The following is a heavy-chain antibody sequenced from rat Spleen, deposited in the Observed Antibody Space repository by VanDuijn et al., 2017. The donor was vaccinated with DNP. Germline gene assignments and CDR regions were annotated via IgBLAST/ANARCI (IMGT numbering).Heavy chain of an antibody. J-gene: IGHJ2*01. V-gene: IGHV5-22*01. CDR3: ARWYNSWYNFDY. Sequence: EVQLVESGGGSVQPGRSLKLSCAASGFTFSAYYMAWVRQAPTKGVEWVAYIRYDGGSTYYGDSVKGRFTISRANEKSTLYLQMKSLRSEDMATYFCARWYNSWYNFDYWGQGVMVTVSS. CDR2: IRYDGGST. D-gene: IGHD4-3*01. CDR1: GFTFSAYY.